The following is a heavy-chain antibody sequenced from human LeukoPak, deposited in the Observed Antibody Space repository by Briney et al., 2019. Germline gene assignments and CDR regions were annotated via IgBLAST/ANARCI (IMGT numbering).Heavy chain of an antibody. CDR3: ARAEQAEYSSSYCFDY. D-gene: IGHD6-6*01. Sequence: SETLSLTCTVSGGSISSSSFYWGWIRQPPGKGLEWLGIIYYSGTTYYNPSLKSRVTISIDTSKNHFSLKLSSVTVADTAVYYCARAEQAEYSSSYCFDYWGQGTLVTVSS. J-gene: IGHJ4*02. CDR1: GGSISSSSFY. CDR2: IYYSGTT. V-gene: IGHV4-39*07.